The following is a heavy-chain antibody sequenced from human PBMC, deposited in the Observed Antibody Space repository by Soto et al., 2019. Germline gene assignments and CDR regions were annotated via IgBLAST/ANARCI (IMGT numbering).Heavy chain of an antibody. CDR1: GYMFTSYG. J-gene: IGHJ1*01. D-gene: IGHD6-19*01. Sequence: QVQLVQSGAEVKKPGASIKVSCKASGYMFTSYGINWVRQAPGQGPEWMGWISTYNGNTNIAQKHQGRVTMTTDTXQSTAYMELKTLRSADTAVYYCARDLGIAVAGLFQDWGQGTLLIVSS. CDR3: ARDLGIAVAGLFQD. CDR2: ISTYNGNT. V-gene: IGHV1-18*01.